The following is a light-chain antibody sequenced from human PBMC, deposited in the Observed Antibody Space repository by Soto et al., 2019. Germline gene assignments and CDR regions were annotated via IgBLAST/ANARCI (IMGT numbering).Light chain of an antibody. Sequence: DGGTMAYIAGQDISKYLVWYQQKPGKVPKLLIYAASTLQSGVPSRSSGSGSGTDFTLTISSLPTEDFATYYCQQANSFPLTFGGGTKVDI. CDR1: QDISKY. CDR3: QQANSFPLT. V-gene: IGKV1-27*01. CDR2: AAS. J-gene: IGKJ4*01.